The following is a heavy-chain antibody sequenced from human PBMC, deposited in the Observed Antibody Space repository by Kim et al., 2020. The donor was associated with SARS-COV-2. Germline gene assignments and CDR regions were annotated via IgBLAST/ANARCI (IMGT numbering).Heavy chain of an antibody. J-gene: IGHJ4*02. Sequence: TPTPPTRVTISVKTSKNQFSLELSSVTAADTAVYYCARQKGWFGELFDYWGQGTLVTVSS. CDR3: ARQKGWFGELFDY. D-gene: IGHD3-10*01. V-gene: IGHV4-59*08.